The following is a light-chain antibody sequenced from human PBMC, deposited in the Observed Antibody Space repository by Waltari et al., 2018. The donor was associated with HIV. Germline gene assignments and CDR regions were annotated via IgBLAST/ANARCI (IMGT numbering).Light chain of an antibody. CDR3: SSYTGSSTRYV. J-gene: IGLJ1*01. Sequence: QSALTQPASVSGSPGQSITMPCTGTSSDVGGYKYVSWYQQYPGKAPKLMIYEFSNRPSGVSNRFSGSKSGNTASLTISGLQTEDEADYYCSSYTGSSTRYVFGTGTKVTVL. V-gene: IGLV2-14*01. CDR2: EFS. CDR1: SSDVGGYKY.